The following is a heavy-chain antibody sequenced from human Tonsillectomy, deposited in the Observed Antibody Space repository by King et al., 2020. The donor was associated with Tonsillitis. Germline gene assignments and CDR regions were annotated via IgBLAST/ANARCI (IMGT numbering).Heavy chain of an antibody. V-gene: IGHV4-30-2*01. CDR1: GGSISSGGYS. D-gene: IGHD3-9*01. CDR2: IYHSGST. CDR3: ARADLLVDP. Sequence: LQLQESGSGLVKPSQTLSLTCAVSGGSISSGGYSWSWIRQPPGKGLEWIGYIYHSGSTYYNPSLKSRVTISVDRSKNQFSLKLSTVTAEDTAVYYCARADLLVDPWGQGTLVTVSS. J-gene: IGHJ5*02.